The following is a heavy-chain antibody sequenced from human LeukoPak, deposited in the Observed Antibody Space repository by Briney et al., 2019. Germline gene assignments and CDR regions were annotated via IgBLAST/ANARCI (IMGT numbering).Heavy chain of an antibody. Sequence: SETLSLTCDVSGYSISIGSYWDWIRQPPGQGLEWIGSIYHTGNTYYNPSLESRVTISTVTSKNQFSLKLTSVTAADTALYYCTRRGSGWVLDYWGKGMLVIVST. D-gene: IGHD6-19*01. CDR3: TRRGSGWVLDY. CDR2: IYHTGNT. V-gene: IGHV4-38-2*01. CDR1: GYSISIGSY. J-gene: IGHJ4*02.